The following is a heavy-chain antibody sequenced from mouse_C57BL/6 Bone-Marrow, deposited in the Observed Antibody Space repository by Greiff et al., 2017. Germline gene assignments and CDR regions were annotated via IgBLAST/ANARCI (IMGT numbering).Heavy chain of an antibody. CDR1: GFNIKDDY. J-gene: IGHJ2*01. CDR2: IDPENGDT. V-gene: IGHV14-4*01. Sequence: EVQLQQSGAELVRPGASVQLSCTASGFNIKDDYMHWVKQRPEQGLEWIGWIDPENGDTEYASKFQGKATITADTSSNTAYLQLSSLTSEDTAVYYCTSPAYYSNYDFDYWGPGNTLPVST. CDR3: TSPAYYSNYDFDY. D-gene: IGHD2-5*01.